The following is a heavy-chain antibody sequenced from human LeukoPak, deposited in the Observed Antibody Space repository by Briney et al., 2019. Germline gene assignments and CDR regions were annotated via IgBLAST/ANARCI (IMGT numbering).Heavy chain of an antibody. V-gene: IGHV3-23*01. J-gene: IGHJ4*02. CDR3: AKDHDNTDYYYYFDS. CDR2: ISETGRTT. Sequence: GGSLRISCAASGFSFDAMTWVRQAPGKGLEWVSGISETGRTTSYTDSVKGRFTISRNNSKNTLHLQMNRLRAEDTAPYYCAKDHDNTDYYYYFDSWGQGTLVTVSS. D-gene: IGHD2-21*02. CDR1: GFSFDA.